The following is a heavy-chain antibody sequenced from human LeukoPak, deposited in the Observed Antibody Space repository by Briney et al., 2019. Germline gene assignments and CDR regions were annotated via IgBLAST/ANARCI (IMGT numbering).Heavy chain of an antibody. V-gene: IGHV3-21*01. J-gene: IGHJ4*02. CDR3: ARDLRGTAMALFDY. D-gene: IGHD5-18*01. CDR2: ISSSSSYT. CDR1: GFTFSSYS. Sequence: GGSLRLSCAASGFTFSSYSMNWVRQAPGKGLEWVSSISSSSSYTYYADSVKGRFTISRDNAKNSLYLQMNSLRAEDTAVYYCARDLRGTAMALFDYWGQGTLVTVSS.